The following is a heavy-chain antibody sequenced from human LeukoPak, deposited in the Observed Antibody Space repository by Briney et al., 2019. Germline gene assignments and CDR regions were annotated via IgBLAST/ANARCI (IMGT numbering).Heavy chain of an antibody. J-gene: IGHJ4*02. V-gene: IGHV3-21*01. D-gene: IGHD6-13*01. CDR2: ISSSSSLI. Sequence: GWSLRLSCAASGFTFSSSDMDWVRQAPGKGLEWVASISSSSSLIYYTDSVKGRFTISRDNAKNSLYLQMNSLRAEDTAVYFCAKEGRSTTPGYWGQGTLVTVSS. CDR3: AKEGRSTTPGY. CDR1: GFTFSSSD.